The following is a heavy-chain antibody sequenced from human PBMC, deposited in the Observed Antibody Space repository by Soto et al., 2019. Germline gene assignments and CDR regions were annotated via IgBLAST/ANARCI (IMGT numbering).Heavy chain of an antibody. Sequence: QVQLVESGGGVVQPGRSLRLSCAASGFTFSSYAMHWVRQVPGKGLEWGAVISYDGSNKYYADSVKGRFTISRDNSKNTLYLQMNSLRAEDTAVYYCARDQAGFGELFQHWGQGTLVTVSS. CDR1: GFTFSSYA. CDR2: ISYDGSNK. V-gene: IGHV3-30-3*01. CDR3: ARDQAGFGELFQH. J-gene: IGHJ4*02. D-gene: IGHD3-10*01.